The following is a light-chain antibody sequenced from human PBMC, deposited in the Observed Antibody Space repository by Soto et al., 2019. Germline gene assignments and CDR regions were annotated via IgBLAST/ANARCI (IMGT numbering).Light chain of an antibody. CDR2: ESS. CDR1: QSVYSN. CDR3: QQYQSWPLT. J-gene: IGKJ4*01. V-gene: IGKV3-15*01. Sequence: EIVMTQSPATLSLSPGERATLSCRASQSVYSNLAWYQQKPGQTPRLLIYESSTRATGIPARFSGGGSGTEFTLTISSLQSEDVADYDCQQYQSWPLTFGGGTKVEIK.